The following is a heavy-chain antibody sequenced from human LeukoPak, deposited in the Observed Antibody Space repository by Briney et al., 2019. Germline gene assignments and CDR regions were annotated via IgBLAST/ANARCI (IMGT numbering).Heavy chain of an antibody. J-gene: IGHJ4*02. D-gene: IGHD6-13*01. CDR2: ISGSGGST. Sequence: PGGSLRLSCAASGFTFRGYAMNWVRKAPGQGLELVSGISGSGGSTYYADSVMGRLTISRENSKNTLYLQMNTLRAEDTAIYYCAKGREQLDYWGQGTLVTVSS. CDR3: AKGREQLDY. CDR1: GFTFRGYA. V-gene: IGHV3-23*01.